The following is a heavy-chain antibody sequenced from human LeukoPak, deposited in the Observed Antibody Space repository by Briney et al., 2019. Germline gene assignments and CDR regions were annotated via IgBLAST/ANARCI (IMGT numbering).Heavy chain of an antibody. J-gene: IGHJ4*02. D-gene: IGHD2-21*01. V-gene: IGHV4-59*08. CDR1: GGSITNYY. CDR3: ARHEFASPFDS. Sequence: SETLSLTCTVSGGSITNYYWSWIRQPPGQGLEWITYIYQTGNTDYNPSLKSRVTISLDTSKNQFSLQLSSVTAADTAVYYCARHEFASPFDSWGQGTLVTVSS. CDR2: IYQTGNT.